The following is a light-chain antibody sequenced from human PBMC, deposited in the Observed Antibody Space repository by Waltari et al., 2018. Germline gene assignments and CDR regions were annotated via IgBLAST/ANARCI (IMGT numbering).Light chain of an antibody. J-gene: IGKJ1*01. CDR3: QKYDFLPAT. CDR1: QGVGKY. CDR2: QTS. V-gene: IGKV3-20*01. Sequence: EIVLTQSPGTLSLSPGERATLSCRASQGVGKYLAWYQQRPGQAPRLRLDQTSIRATGIPDRFSGSVYGTDFSLTISRLEPEDFAVYYCQKYDFLPATFGQGTTVEIK.